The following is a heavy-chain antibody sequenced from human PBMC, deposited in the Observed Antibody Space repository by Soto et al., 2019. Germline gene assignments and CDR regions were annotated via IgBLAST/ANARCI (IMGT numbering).Heavy chain of an antibody. D-gene: IGHD3-16*01. V-gene: IGHV3-33*01. J-gene: IGHJ4*02. CDR1: GFTFRSYG. CDR3: ARDGDVNTGFGKDY. Sequence: GGSLRLSCAASGFTFRSYGMHWVRQAPGKGLEWVAFIWHDGGNKFYAESVKGRFTISRDNSKNTLYLQMTSLSAEDTAMYYCARDGDVNTGFGKDYWGQGTLVTVPQ. CDR2: IWHDGGNK.